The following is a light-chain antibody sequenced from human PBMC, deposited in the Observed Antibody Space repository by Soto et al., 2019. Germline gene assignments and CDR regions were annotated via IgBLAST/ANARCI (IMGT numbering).Light chain of an antibody. CDR2: AAS. J-gene: IGKJ4*01. CDR1: QDISSW. V-gene: IGKV1-12*01. CDR3: QQASNFPLT. Sequence: DIQMTQSPSSVPASVGDRVTITCRASQDISSWLAWFQQRPGRAPKLLIYAASTLQSGVPSRFSGSGSGTVFTLTISSLQPEDFGTYYCQQASNFPLTFGGGTKWIS.